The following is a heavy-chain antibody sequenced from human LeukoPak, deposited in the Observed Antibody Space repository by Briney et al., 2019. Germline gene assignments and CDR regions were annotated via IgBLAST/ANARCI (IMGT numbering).Heavy chain of an antibody. D-gene: IGHD3-16*01. J-gene: IGHJ4*02. Sequence: SETLSLTCTVSGGSISSYYWSWIRQPPGKGLEWIGYIYYSGSTNYNPSLKSRVTISVDTSRNQFSLKLSSVTAADTAVYYCARDGQLGDYFDYWGQGTLVTVSS. CDR3: ARDGQLGDYFDY. CDR1: GGSISSYY. CDR2: IYYSGST. V-gene: IGHV4-59*12.